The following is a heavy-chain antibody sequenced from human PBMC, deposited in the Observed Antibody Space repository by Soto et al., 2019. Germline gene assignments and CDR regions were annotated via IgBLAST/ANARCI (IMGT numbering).Heavy chain of an antibody. V-gene: IGHV3-7*01. CDR1: GFTFSNYW. Sequence: GGSLRLSCAASGFTFSNYWMSWVRQAPGKGLEWVANIKEDGSERNYVDSVKGRFTISRDNAENSLYLQMNSLRAEDTAVYYCASARHIGPWGQGTLVTVS. CDR2: IKEDGSER. J-gene: IGHJ5*02. D-gene: IGHD2-21*01. CDR3: ASARHIGP.